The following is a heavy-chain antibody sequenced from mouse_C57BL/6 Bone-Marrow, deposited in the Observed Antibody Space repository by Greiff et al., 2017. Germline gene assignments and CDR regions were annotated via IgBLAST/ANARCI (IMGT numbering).Heavy chain of an antibody. CDR3: AILMITTTDGVWDY. CDR2: ISSGGSYT. J-gene: IGHJ2*01. CDR1: GFTFSSYG. Sequence: DVQLQESGGDLVKPGGSLKLSCAASGFTFSSYGMSWVRQTPDKRLEWVATISSGGSYTYYPDSVKGRFTISRDNAKNTLYLQMSSLKSEDTAMYYCAILMITTTDGVWDYWGQGTTLTVSS. V-gene: IGHV5-6*01. D-gene: IGHD2-4*01.